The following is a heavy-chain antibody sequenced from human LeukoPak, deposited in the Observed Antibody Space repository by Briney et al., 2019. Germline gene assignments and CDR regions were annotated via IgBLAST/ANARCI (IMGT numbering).Heavy chain of an antibody. D-gene: IGHD6-13*01. J-gene: IGHJ4*02. CDR3: VQRGSSSWFFDY. V-gene: IGHV2-5*02. CDR1: GFSLSTSGVG. CDR2: IYWDDDK. Sequence: SGPTLVKPTQTLTLTCTFSGFSLSTSGVGVGWIRQPPGKALEWLALIYWDDDKRYSPSLKSRLTITKDTSKKQVVLTMTNMDPLDTATYYCVQRGSSSWFFDYWGQGTLVTVSS.